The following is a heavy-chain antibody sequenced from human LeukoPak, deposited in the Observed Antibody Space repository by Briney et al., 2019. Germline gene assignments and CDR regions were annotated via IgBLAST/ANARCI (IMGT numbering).Heavy chain of an antibody. J-gene: IGHJ4*02. V-gene: IGHV3-30*02. Sequence: GGSLRLSCAASGFTFSSHAMVWVRQAPGKGLEWVAFIRYDGSNKYYADSVKGRFTISRDNSKNTLYLQMNSLRAEDTAVYFCAKDAYDILTGYSYFDYWGQGTLVTVSS. CDR2: IRYDGSNK. CDR3: AKDAYDILTGYSYFDY. D-gene: IGHD3-9*01. CDR1: GFTFSSHA.